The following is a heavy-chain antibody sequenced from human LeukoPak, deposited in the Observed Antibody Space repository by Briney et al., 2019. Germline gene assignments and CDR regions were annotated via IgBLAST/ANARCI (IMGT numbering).Heavy chain of an antibody. J-gene: IGHJ4*02. Sequence: PSETLSLTCAVSGGSISSSNWWSWVRRPPGKGLEWIGEIYHSGSTNYNPSLKSRVTISVDKPKNQFSLKLSSVTAADTAVYYCARDRGGSGSFFSHFDYWGQGTLVTVSS. V-gene: IGHV4-4*02. CDR1: GGSISSSNW. D-gene: IGHD3-10*01. CDR2: IYHSGST. CDR3: ARDRGGSGSFFSHFDY.